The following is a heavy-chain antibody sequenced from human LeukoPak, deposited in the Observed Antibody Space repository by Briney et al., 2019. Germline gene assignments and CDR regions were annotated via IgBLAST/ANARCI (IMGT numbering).Heavy chain of an antibody. J-gene: IGHJ4*02. Sequence: GGSLRLSCAASGFTFSTYWMNWYRQAPGKGLEWVGNINQDASEINYVDSVRGRFTISRDNAKDSLHLQMNSLRAEDTAVYYCATDRDNSDWQKRFDSWGQGTLVTVSS. D-gene: IGHD2-21*02. V-gene: IGHV3-7*01. CDR2: INQDASEI. CDR3: ATDRDNSDWQKRFDS. CDR1: GFTFSTYW.